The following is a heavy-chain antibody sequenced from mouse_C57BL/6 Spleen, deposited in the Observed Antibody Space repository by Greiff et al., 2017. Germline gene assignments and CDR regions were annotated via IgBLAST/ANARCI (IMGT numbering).Heavy chain of an antibody. D-gene: IGHD3-2*02. CDR2: INPNNGGT. V-gene: IGHV1-26*01. CDR1: GYTFTDYY. Sequence: VQLQQSGPELVKPGASVKISCKASGYTFTDYYMNWVKQSHGKSLEWIGDINPNNGGTSYNQKFKGKATLPVDKSSSTAYMELRSLTSEDSAVYYCAREADNSGHDIFAYWGQGTLVTVSA. CDR3: AREADNSGHDIFAY. J-gene: IGHJ3*01.